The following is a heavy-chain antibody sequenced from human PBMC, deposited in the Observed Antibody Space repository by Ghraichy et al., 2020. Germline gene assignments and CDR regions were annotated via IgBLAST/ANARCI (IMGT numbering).Heavy chain of an antibody. J-gene: IGHJ6*02. CDR2: MNPNSGNT. D-gene: IGHD5-24*01. Sequence: VKVSCKASGYTFTSYDINWVRQATGQGLEWMGWMNPNSGNTGYAQKFQGRVTMTRNTSISTAYMELSSLRSEDTAVYYCARGGELEMATIELHWGYYYYGMDVWGQGTTVTVSS. CDR3: ARGGELEMATIELHWGYYYYGMDV. V-gene: IGHV1-8*01. CDR1: GYTFTSYD.